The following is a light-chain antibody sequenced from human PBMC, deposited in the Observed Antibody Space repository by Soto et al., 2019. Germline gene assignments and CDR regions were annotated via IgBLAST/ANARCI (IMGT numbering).Light chain of an antibody. CDR1: QGVTTY. CDR2: GAS. CDR3: QQYNNWPPTP. J-gene: IGKJ5*01. V-gene: IGKV3D-15*01. Sequence: IVMTQSPDTLSLSPWQRATLSCRASQGVTTYLAWYQHKPGQSPRLLIYGASTRATGIPARFSGSGSGTEFTLSIRSLQSEDFAVSYSQQYNNWPPTPLGPGTRLEIK.